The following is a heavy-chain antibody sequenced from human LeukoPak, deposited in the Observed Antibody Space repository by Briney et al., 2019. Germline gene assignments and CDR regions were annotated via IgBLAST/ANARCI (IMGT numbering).Heavy chain of an antibody. CDR2: INHSGST. CDR1: GGSFSGYY. Sequence: PSETLSLTCAVYGGSFSGYYWSWIRQPPGKGLEWIGEINHSGSTNYNPSLKSRVTISVDTSKNQFSLKLSSVTAADTAVYYCARAPGYDYVWGSYRYPFDYWGQGTLVTVSS. CDR3: ARAPGYDYVWGSYRYPFDY. D-gene: IGHD3-16*02. J-gene: IGHJ4*02. V-gene: IGHV4-34*01.